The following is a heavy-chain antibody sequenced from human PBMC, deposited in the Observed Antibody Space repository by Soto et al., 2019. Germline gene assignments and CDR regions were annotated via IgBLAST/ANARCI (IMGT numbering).Heavy chain of an antibody. CDR3: AKRRGAGGHFDY. CDR1: GFTFSSYA. CDR2: VSIGGST. D-gene: IGHD2-15*01. Sequence: GGSLRLSCAVSGFTFSSYAMGWVRQGPGKGLEWVAVVSIGGSTHYADSVRGRFTISRDNSKNTLSLQMNSLTAEDTAVYFCAKRRGAGGHFDYWGQGALVTVSS. J-gene: IGHJ4*02. V-gene: IGHV3-23*01.